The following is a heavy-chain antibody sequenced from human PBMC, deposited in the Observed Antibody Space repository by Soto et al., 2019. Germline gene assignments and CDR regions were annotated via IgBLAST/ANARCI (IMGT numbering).Heavy chain of an antibody. V-gene: IGHV4-34*01. D-gene: IGHD2-2*02. J-gene: IGHJ6*02. CDR1: GGSFSGYY. CDR3: ARERSGYCSSTSCYTGYSSSSRYYYYYYGMDV. Sequence: PSETLSLTCAVYGGSFSGYYWSWIRQPPGKGLEWIGEINHGGSTNYNPSLRSRVTISVDTSKNQFSLKLSSVTAADTAVYYCARERSGYCSSTSCYTGYSSSSRYYYYYYGMDVWGQGTTVTVSS. CDR2: INHGGST.